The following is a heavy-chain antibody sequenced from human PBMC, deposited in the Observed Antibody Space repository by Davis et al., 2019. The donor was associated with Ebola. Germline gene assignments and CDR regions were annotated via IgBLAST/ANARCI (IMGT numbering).Heavy chain of an antibody. CDR2: INPSGGST. Sequence: ASVKVSCKASGYTFTSYYIHWVRQAPGQGLEWMGIINPSGGSTSYAQKFQGRVTMTRDTSTSTVYMELSSLRSEDTAVYYCARDSASGTGTQKYFDYWGQGTLVTVSS. CDR1: GYTFTSYY. D-gene: IGHD1-7*01. J-gene: IGHJ4*02. CDR3: ARDSASGTGTQKYFDY. V-gene: IGHV1-46*01.